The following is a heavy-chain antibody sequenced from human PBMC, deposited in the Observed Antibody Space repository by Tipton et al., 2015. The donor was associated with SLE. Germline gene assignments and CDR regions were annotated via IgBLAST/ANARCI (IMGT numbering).Heavy chain of an antibody. J-gene: IGHJ6*02. Sequence: TLSLTCTVSGGSLSSRSYYWGWIRQPPGKGLEWIGRIYYSGSSYYNPSLKSRVTISVDTSKNQLSLKLSSVTAADTAVYYCVRGPKDVWGQGTTVTVSS. V-gene: IGHV4-39*07. CDR2: IYYSGSS. CDR3: VRGPKDV. CDR1: GGSLSSRSYY.